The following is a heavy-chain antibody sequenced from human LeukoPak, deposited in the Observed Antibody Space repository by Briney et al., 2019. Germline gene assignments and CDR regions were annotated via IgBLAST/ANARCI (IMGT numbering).Heavy chain of an antibody. CDR3: AKGPVRYDILTGYPDY. V-gene: IGHV3-23*01. CDR1: GFTFSSYA. CDR2: ISGSGGST. D-gene: IGHD3-9*01. Sequence: GGSLRLSCAASGFTFSSYAMSWVRQAPGKGLEWVSAISGSGGSTYYADSVKGRLTISRDNSKNTLYLQMNSLRAEDTAVYYCAKGPVRYDILTGYPDYWGQGTLVTVSS. J-gene: IGHJ4*02.